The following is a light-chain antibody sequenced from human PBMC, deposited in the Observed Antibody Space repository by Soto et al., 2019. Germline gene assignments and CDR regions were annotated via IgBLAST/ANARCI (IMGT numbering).Light chain of an antibody. J-gene: IGLJ1*01. CDR2: DVS. CDR3: SSYTSSSTYV. V-gene: IGLV2-14*01. Sequence: QSALTQPASVSGSPGQSITITCTGTTSDIGRYNYVSWYLQDPGKAPKLIIYDVSYRPSGVSNRFSGSKSGNTASLTISALQAEDEVDYYCSSYTSSSTYVFGTGTKVTVL. CDR1: TSDIGRYNY.